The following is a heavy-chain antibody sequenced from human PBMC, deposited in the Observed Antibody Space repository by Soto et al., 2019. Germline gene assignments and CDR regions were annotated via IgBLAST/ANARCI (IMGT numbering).Heavy chain of an antibody. V-gene: IGHV4-39*01. CDR3: ARLGGYVSVGYYYLWDS. D-gene: IGHD3-22*01. CDR1: DGSMNSDSSY. J-gene: IGHJ5*02. Sequence: QLQLQESGPGLVKPSETLSLTCRVSDGSMNSDSSYWGWIRQPPGKGLEWIGVINHSWSTYHSLSLKRPVTMSVVASRNQFALKLTSMTAGDTAVYYCARLGGYVSVGYYYLWDSWGQGTLVTVSS. CDR2: INHSWST.